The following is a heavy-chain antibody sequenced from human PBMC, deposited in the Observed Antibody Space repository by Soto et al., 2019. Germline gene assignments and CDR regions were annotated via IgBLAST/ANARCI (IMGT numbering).Heavy chain of an antibody. CDR3: AIDAGIQLWSTGLNY. J-gene: IGHJ4*02. Sequence: QVQLVQSGAEVKKPGASVKVSCKASGYTFTSYGISWVRQAPGQGLEWMGWISAYNGNTNYAQKLQGRVTMTTDTSTGTAYMEVRSLRSDDTGMYYCAIDAGIQLWSTGLNYGGQETLLAVSS. CDR1: GYTFTSYG. D-gene: IGHD5-18*01. V-gene: IGHV1-18*01. CDR2: ISAYNGNT.